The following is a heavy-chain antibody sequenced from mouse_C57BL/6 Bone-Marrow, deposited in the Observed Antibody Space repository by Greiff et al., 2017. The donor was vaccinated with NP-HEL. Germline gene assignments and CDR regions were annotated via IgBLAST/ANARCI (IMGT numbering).Heavy chain of an antibody. Sequence: EVQLQQSGPELVKPGASVKMSCKASGYTFTDYNMHWVKQSHGKSLEWIGYINPNNGGTSYNQKFKGKATLTVNKSSSTAYMELRSLTSEDSAVYYCAMDYGSSFLAMDYWGQGTSVTVSS. J-gene: IGHJ4*01. CDR2: INPNNGGT. CDR1: GYTFTDYN. CDR3: AMDYGSSFLAMDY. D-gene: IGHD1-1*01. V-gene: IGHV1-22*01.